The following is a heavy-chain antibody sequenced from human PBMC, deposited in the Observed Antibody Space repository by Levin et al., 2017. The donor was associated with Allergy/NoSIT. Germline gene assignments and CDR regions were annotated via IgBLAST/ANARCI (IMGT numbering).Heavy chain of an antibody. CDR3: AKDWDYTEKSYAFDL. D-gene: IGHD4-11*01. CDR2: ISWNSGTI. V-gene: IGHV3-9*01. CDR1: GFTFDDYA. J-gene: IGHJ3*01. Sequence: LSLTCAASGFTFDDYAMHWVRQAPGKGLEWVSGISWNSGTIGYADSVKGRFTISRENAKNSLYLQMNSLRAEDTALYYCAKDWDYTEKSYAFDLWGQGTMVTVSS.